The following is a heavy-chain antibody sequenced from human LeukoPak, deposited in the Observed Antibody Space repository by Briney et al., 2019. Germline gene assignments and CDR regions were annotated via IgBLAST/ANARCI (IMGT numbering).Heavy chain of an antibody. CDR3: ARTGTTFDY. V-gene: IGHV3-9*01. D-gene: IGHD1-1*01. CDR1: GFTFDDYA. J-gene: IGHJ4*02. CDR2: ISWSSDDI. Sequence: GRSLRLSCAASGFTFDDYAMHWVRQAPGKGLEWVSGISWSSDDIDYADSVKGRFTISRDNAKNSLYLQMNSLRAEDTAVYYCARTGTTFDYWGQGTLVTVSS.